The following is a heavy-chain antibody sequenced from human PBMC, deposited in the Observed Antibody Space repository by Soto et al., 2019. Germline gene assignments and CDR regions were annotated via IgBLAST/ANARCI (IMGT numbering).Heavy chain of an antibody. CDR2: INPNSGGT. J-gene: IGHJ6*02. V-gene: IGHV1-2*04. CDR3: ARGGGIAAAGPYYYGMDV. D-gene: IGHD6-13*01. Sequence: GASVKVSCKASGYTFTGYYMHWVRQAPGQGLEWMGWINPNSGGTNYAQKFQGWVTMTRDTSISTAYMELSRLRSDDTAVYYRARGGGIAAAGPYYYGMDVWGQGTTVTAP. CDR1: GYTFTGYY.